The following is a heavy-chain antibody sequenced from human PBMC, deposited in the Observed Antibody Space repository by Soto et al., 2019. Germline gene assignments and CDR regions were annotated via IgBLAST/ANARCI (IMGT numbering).Heavy chain of an antibody. CDR2: ISGSGGST. CDR1: GFTFSSYA. CDR3: AKERYSSSSAQDYFDY. D-gene: IGHD6-6*01. J-gene: IGHJ4*02. V-gene: IGHV3-23*01. Sequence: EVQLLESGGGLVQPGGSLRLSCAASGFTFSSYAMSWVRQAPGKGLEWVSAISGSGGSTYYADSVKGRFTISRDNSKNKLYLQMNSLRAEDTAVYYCAKERYSSSSAQDYFDYWGQGTLVTVSS.